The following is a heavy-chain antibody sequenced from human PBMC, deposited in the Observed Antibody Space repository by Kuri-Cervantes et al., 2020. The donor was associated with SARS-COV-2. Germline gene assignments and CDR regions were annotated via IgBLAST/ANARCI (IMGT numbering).Heavy chain of an antibody. V-gene: IGHV3-30*03. CDR2: ISYDGSNK. CDR1: GFTFSSYG. Sequence: GGSLRLSCAASGFTFSSYGMHWVRQAPGKGLEWVAVISYDGSNKYYADSVKGRFTISRDDSKNTLYLQMNSLRAEGMAVYYCARGYSGYVGAVDIWGQGTMVTVSS. J-gene: IGHJ3*02. D-gene: IGHD5-12*01. CDR3: ARGYSGYVGAVDI.